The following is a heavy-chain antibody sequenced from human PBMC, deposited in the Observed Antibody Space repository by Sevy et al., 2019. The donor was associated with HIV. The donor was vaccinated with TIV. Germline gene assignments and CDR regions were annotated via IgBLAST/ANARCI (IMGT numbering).Heavy chain of an antibody. J-gene: IGHJ4*02. CDR1: GFTFSSYG. CDR2: IWYDGSNK. D-gene: IGHD3-22*01. V-gene: IGHV3-33*01. CDR3: ARDPSGRSYYYDSSGYLDY. Sequence: GGSLRLSCAASGFTFSSYGMHWVRQAPGKGLEWVAVIWYDGSNKYYADSVKGRFTISRDNPKNTLYLQMNSLRAEDTAVYYCARDPSGRSYYYDSSGYLDYWGQGTLVTVSS.